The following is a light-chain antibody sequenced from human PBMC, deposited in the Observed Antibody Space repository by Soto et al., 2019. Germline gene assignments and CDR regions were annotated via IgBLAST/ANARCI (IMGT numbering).Light chain of an antibody. J-gene: IGKJ4*01. CDR1: QGISSY. CDR2: GAS. Sequence: DIHLTQSPSFLSASVGDRVTITCRASQGISSYLAWYQRKPGKAPKVLIYGASTLQSGVPSRFSGSGFGTEFTLTISSLQPEDFATYYCQQLNSYPRLTFGGGTKVDIK. V-gene: IGKV1-9*01. CDR3: QQLNSYPRLT.